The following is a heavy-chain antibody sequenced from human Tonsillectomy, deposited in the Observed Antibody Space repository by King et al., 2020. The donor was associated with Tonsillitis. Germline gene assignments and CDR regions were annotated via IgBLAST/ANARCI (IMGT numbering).Heavy chain of an antibody. Sequence: QLVQSGAEVKKPGASVRVSCKTSGYTFTSYDINWVRQATGQGLEWMGWMNPNSGNTGYAQKFQGRVTLTRNTSISTAYMELSSLRSEDTAVYYCARVYYDILTGYPTTFDYWGQGTLVTVSS. CDR1: GYTFTSYD. CDR3: ARVYYDILTGYPTTFDY. V-gene: IGHV1-8*02. CDR2: MNPNSGNT. J-gene: IGHJ4*02. D-gene: IGHD3-9*01.